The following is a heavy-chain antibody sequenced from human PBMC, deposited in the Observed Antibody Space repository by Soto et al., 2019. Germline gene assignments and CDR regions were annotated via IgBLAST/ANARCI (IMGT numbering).Heavy chain of an antibody. Sequence: QVQLQESGPGLVKPSETLSLTCTVSGGSVSSVSYYWSWIRQPPGKGLEWIGYIYYSGSTNYNPSLKSRVTMSVDTSKNQFSLKLSSVTAADTAVYYCARYGSSVNCHGFDHWGQGTLVTVSS. D-gene: IGHD2-2*01. CDR1: GGSVSSVSYY. CDR2: IYYSGST. CDR3: ARYGSSVNCHGFDH. V-gene: IGHV4-61*01. J-gene: IGHJ5*02.